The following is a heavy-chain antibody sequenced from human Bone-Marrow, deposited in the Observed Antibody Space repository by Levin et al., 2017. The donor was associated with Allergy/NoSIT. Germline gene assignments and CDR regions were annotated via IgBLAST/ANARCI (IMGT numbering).Heavy chain of an antibody. D-gene: IGHD1-26*01. V-gene: IGHV4-39*01. J-gene: IGHJ4*02. CDR1: GDSLTTNSYY. CDR2: IYHSGTT. Sequence: PSETLSLTCTVSGDSLTTNSYYWNWIRHPPGTGLEWIGNIYHSGTTHYNPSLQSRVTISVDTSRNEFSLRLSPVPAAATAPYSCARQRLGSSRRAPLHLDYWGQGTLVTVS. CDR3: ARQRLGSSRRAPLHLDY.